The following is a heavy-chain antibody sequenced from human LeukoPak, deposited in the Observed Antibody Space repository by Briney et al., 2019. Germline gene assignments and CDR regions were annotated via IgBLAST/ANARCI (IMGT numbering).Heavy chain of an antibody. D-gene: IGHD2-21*01. CDR3: ASRDCSGGDCYFAGADPFDH. V-gene: IGHV3-53*01. Sequence: GGSLRLSCAASGFTVSSNYMRWVRQSPGKGLEWVSVVYKDGERFYIDSLKGRFAISRDTSKNTVYLQMNNLRAEETAVYHCASRDCSGGDCYFAGADPFDHWGQGTLPTVPS. J-gene: IGHJ4*02. CDR2: VYKDGER. CDR1: GFTVSSNY.